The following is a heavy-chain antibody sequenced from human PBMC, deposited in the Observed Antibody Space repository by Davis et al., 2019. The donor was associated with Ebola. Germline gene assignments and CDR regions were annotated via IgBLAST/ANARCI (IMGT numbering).Heavy chain of an antibody. Sequence: SETLSLTCAVSGGSISSSNWWRWVRQPPGKGLEWIGEIYHSGSTNYNPSLKSRVTISVDKSKNQFSLKLSSVTAADTAVYYCARLGIAARHPRLYYYGMDVWGQGTTVTVSS. CDR3: ARLGIAARHPRLYYYGMDV. V-gene: IGHV4-4*02. J-gene: IGHJ6*02. CDR2: IYHSGST. CDR1: GGSISSSNW. D-gene: IGHD6-6*01.